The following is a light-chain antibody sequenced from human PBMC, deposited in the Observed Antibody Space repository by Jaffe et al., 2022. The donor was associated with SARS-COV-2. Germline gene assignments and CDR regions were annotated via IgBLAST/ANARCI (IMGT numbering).Light chain of an antibody. J-gene: IGLJ2*01. Sequence: SYELTQPPSVSVSPGQTASITCSGEKLGDKYVFWYQQKPGQSPVLVIFEDSKRPSGIPERFSGSNSGNTATLTISGTQAMDEADYYCQAWDSTTSVVFGVVFGGGTKLTVL. CDR2: EDS. V-gene: IGLV3-1*01. CDR3: QAWDSTTSVVFGVV. CDR1: KLGDKY.